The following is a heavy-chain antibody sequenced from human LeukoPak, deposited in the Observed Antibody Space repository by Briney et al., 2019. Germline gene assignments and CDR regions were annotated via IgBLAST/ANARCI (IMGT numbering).Heavy chain of an antibody. CDR1: GFTFSNNW. D-gene: IGHD3-3*01. CDR3: ARGVPYDSWSGPHYSDY. J-gene: IGHJ4*02. V-gene: IGHV3-7*01. Sequence: PGGSLRLSCAASGFTFSNNWMIWVRQAPGKGLEWVAHIKQDGSQEYYVDSVKGRFTISRDSAKNSLYLQMNSLRAEDTAVYYCARGVPYDSWSGPHYSDYWGQGTLVTVSS. CDR2: IKQDGSQE.